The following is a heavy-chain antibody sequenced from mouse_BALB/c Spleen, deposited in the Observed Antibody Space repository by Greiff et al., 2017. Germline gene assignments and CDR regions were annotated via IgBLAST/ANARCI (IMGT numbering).Heavy chain of an antibody. CDR2: INPSSGYT. D-gene: IGHD2-2*01. J-gene: IGHJ1*01. CDR1: GYTFTSYT. V-gene: IGHV1-4*02. CDR3: ARENGYDGGTGSYWYFDV. Sequence: VKLQESAAELARPGASVKMSCKASGYTFTSYTMHWVKQRPGQGLEWIGYINPSSGYTEYNQKFKDKTTLTADKSSSTAYMQLSSLTSEDSAVYYCARENGYDGGTGSYWYFDVWGAGTTVTVSS.